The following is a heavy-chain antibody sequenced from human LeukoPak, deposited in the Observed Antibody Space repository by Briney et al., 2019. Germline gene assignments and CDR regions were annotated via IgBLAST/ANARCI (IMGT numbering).Heavy chain of an antibody. D-gene: IGHD3-10*01. Sequence: SETLSLTCAVYGGSFSGYYWSWIRQPPGKGLEWIGEINHSGSTNYNPSLKSRVTISVDTSKNQFPLKLSSVTAADTAVYYCARTRRDYYGSGSYYHLDYWGRGTLVTVSS. J-gene: IGHJ4*02. CDR3: ARTRRDYYGSGSYYHLDY. CDR2: INHSGST. V-gene: IGHV4-34*01. CDR1: GGSFSGYY.